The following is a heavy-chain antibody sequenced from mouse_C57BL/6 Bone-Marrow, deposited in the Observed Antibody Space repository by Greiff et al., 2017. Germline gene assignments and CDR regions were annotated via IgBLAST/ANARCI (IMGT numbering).Heavy chain of an antibody. V-gene: IGHV1-26*01. J-gene: IGHJ4*01. CDR2: INPNNGGT. CDR1: GYTFTDYY. Sequence: EVQLQQSGPELVKPGASVKISCKASGYTFTDYYMNWVKQSHGKSLEWIGDINPNNGGTSYNQKFKGKATLTVDKSSSTAYMELRSLTSEYSAVYYCARHPYTTVLDYWGQGTSLTVSS. D-gene: IGHD1-1*01. CDR3: ARHPYTTVLDY.